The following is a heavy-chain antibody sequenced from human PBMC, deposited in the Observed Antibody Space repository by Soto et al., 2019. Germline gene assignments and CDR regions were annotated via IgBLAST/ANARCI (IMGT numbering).Heavy chain of an antibody. CDR3: VRYDRINMKPYSPEGFHI. D-gene: IGHD3-3*02. CDR2: VYYGGAIFYSGNI. CDR1: GDSISSSNSH. J-gene: IGHJ3*02. V-gene: IGHV4-39*01. Sequence: LSLTCTVSGDSISSSNSHWGWTRQPPGKGLEYIGSVYYGGAIFYSGNIYYNPSLKSRVTISVDTSKNQFTLRLSSVTAADAGVYYCVRYDRINMKPYSPEGFHIWGQGTMVTV.